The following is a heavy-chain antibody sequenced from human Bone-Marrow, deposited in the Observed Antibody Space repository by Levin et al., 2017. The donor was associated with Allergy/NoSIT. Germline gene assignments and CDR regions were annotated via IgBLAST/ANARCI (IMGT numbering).Heavy chain of an antibody. CDR1: GFTFRNYV. CDR2: VSGSGDST. CDR3: AKDPDYGDYSSYWYFDL. D-gene: IGHD4-17*01. J-gene: IGHJ2*01. V-gene: IGHV3-23*01. Sequence: GESLKISCVVSGFTFRNYVVSWVRQVPGKGLEWVSSVSGSGDSTYYADSVRGRFTISRDNSKNTRYLQMNRLRAEDTAVYYCAKDPDYGDYSSYWYFDLWGRGTLVTVSS.